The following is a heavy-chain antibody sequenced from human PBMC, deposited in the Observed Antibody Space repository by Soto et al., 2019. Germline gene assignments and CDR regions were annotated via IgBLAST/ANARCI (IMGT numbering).Heavy chain of an antibody. V-gene: IGHV4-34*01. Sequence: SETLSLTCAVYGGSFSGYYWSWIRQPPGKGLEWIGEINHSGSTNYNPSLKSRVTISVDTSKNQFSLKLGSVTAADTAVYYCARGTQAFDYWGQGTLVTVSS. CDR3: ARGTQAFDY. CDR1: GGSFSGYY. J-gene: IGHJ4*02. CDR2: INHSGST.